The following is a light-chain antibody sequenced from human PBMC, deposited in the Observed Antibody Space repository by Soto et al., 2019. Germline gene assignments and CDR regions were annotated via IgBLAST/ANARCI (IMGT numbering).Light chain of an antibody. CDR2: GAS. CDR3: QQCNNWPFT. CDR1: QSVSSN. Sequence: EIVMTQSPATLSVSPGERATLSCRASQSVSSNLAWYQQKPGQAPRLLIYGASTRATGIPARFSGSGSGTEFTLTISSLQSEDFAVYFCQQCNNWPFTFGPGTKVEIK. V-gene: IGKV3-15*01. J-gene: IGKJ3*01.